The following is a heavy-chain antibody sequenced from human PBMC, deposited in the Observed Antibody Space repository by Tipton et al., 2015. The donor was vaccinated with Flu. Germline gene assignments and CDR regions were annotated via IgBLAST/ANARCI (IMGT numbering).Heavy chain of an antibody. CDR1: GGSIGSFY. V-gene: IGHV4-4*09. D-gene: IGHD4-11*01. Sequence: TLSLTCTVSGGSIGSFYWNWIRQPPGKGLEWIGYIYNNGYTKYNPSLESRVSISVDTPKKQFSLQLTSVTAADMAVYYCARRDYSNYVSDPKSWFDPWGQGTLVAISS. J-gene: IGHJ5*02. CDR2: IYNNGYT. CDR3: ARRDYSNYVSDPKSWFDP.